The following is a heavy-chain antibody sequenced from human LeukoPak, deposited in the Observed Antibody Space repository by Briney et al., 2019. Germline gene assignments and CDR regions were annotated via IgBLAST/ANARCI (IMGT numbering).Heavy chain of an antibody. J-gene: IGHJ6*02. Sequence: GGSLRLSCAASGFTFSSYAMSWVRQAPGKGLEWVSAISGSGGSTYYADSVKGRFTISRDNAKNSLYLQVSSLRAEDTAVYYCARGGGWDAYYYYGLDVWGQGTTVTVSS. CDR3: ARGGGWDAYYYYGLDV. CDR2: ISGSGGST. CDR1: GFTFSSYA. D-gene: IGHD6-19*01. V-gene: IGHV3-23*01.